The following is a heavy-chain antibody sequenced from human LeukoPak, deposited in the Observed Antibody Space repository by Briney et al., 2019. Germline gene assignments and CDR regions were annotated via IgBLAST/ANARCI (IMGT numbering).Heavy chain of an antibody. J-gene: IGHJ4*02. CDR2: ISGSGGST. CDR1: GFTFSSHA. D-gene: IGHD6-19*01. CDR3: AKDKGDSSGWLNFDY. Sequence: GGSLRLSCAASGFTFSSHAMSWVRQAPGKGLEWVSAISGSGGSTYYADSVKGRFTISRDNSKNTLYLQMNSLRAEDTAVYYCAKDKGDSSGWLNFDYWGQGTLVTVSS. V-gene: IGHV3-23*01.